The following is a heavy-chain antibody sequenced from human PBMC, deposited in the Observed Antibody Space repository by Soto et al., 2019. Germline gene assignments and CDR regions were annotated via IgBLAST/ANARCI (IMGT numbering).Heavy chain of an antibody. J-gene: IGHJ4*01. CDR2: ILGSGGRT. V-gene: IGHV3-23*01. CDR3: AKDRDPYGAYRYFFDY. D-gene: IGHD4-17*01. CDR1: GFTFSIYA. Sequence: VQLLESGGGLVQPGGSLRLSCEASGFTFSIYAMTCVRQSPGNGLEWVSAILGSGGRTYYAASVKGRFTISRDNSKTTLYLQMNSLRAEDTAVYYCAKDRDPYGAYRYFFDYWGHGTLVNVSS.